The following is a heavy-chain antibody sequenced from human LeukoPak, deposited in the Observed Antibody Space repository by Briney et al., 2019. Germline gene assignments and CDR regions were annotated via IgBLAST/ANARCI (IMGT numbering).Heavy chain of an antibody. CDR3: AKEQGSEGLPHYYYYYGMDV. J-gene: IGHJ6*02. CDR1: GFTFSSYA. CDR2: ISYDGSNK. Sequence: GGSLRLSCAASGFTFSSYAMHWVRQAPGKGLEWVAVISYDGSNKYYADSVKGRFTISRDNSKNTLYLQMNSLRAEDTAVYYCAKEQGSEGLPHYYYYYGMDVWGQGTTVTVSS. V-gene: IGHV3-30-3*01. D-gene: IGHD6-25*01.